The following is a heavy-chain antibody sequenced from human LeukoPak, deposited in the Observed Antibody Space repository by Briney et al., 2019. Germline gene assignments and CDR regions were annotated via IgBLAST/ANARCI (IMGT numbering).Heavy chain of an antibody. CDR3: ARLVGAGRDY. J-gene: IGHJ4*02. CDR2: ISSSSSYI. D-gene: IGHD1-26*01. V-gene: IGHV3-21*01. Sequence: GGSLRLSCAASGFTFSSYRMNWVRQAPGKGLEWVSSISSSSSYIYYADSVKGRFTISRDNAKNSLYLQMNSLRAEDTAVYYCARLVGAGRDYWGQGTLVTVSS. CDR1: GFTFSSYR.